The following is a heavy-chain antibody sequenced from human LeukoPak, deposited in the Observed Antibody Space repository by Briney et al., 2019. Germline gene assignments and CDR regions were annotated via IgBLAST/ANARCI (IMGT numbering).Heavy chain of an antibody. D-gene: IGHD5-18*01. J-gene: IGHJ3*02. CDR1: DDSLSSSGYY. CDR2: FFYTGRS. CDR3: ARGIDTAMVTFAFHI. V-gene: IGHV4-39*07. Sequence: SQTLSLTCTVSDDSLSSSGYYWGWIRQPPGKGLEWIGNFFYTGRSHYNPSLRSRGTIFLDTSKNQFSLRLSSVTAADTAVYYCARGIDTAMVTFAFHIWGQGTMVTISS.